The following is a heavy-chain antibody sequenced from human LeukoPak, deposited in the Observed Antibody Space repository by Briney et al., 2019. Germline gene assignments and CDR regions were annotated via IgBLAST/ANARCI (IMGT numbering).Heavy chain of an antibody. CDR2: ISGSGGST. D-gene: IGHD3-10*01. CDR3: AKADTLWVDAFDI. V-gene: IGHV3-23*01. Sequence: GGSLRLSCAASGFTFSSYAMSWVRQAPGKGLEWVSVISGSGGSTYYADSVKGRFTISRDNSKNTLYLQMNSLRAEDTAVYYCAKADTLWVDAFDIWGQGTMVTVSS. CDR1: GFTFSSYA. J-gene: IGHJ3*02.